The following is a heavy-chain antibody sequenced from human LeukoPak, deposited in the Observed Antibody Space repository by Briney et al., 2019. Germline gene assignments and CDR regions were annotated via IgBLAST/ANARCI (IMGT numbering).Heavy chain of an antibody. CDR2: IYFSGTT. Sequence: PSETLSLTCTVSGGSISSNNHYWGWIRQPPGKGLEWIGSIYFSGTTYDIPSLKSRVTTSVDPPKNRFSLKLSSVTAADTAVYYCARLLYDSRGYDYFDYWGQGTLVTVSS. D-gene: IGHD3-22*01. V-gene: IGHV4-39*01. CDR3: ARLLYDSRGYDYFDY. CDR1: GGSISSNNHY. J-gene: IGHJ4*02.